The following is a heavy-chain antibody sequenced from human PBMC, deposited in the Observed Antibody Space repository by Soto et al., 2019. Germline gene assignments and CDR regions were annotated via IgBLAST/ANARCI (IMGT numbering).Heavy chain of an antibody. CDR1: GGTFSSYA. CDR3: ARHSKRMVRGVIIYYYYGMDV. Sequence: SVKVSCKASGGTFSSYAISWVRQAPGQGLEWMGGTIPIFGTANYAQKFQGRVTITADKSTSTAYMELSSLRSEDTAVYYCARHSKRMVRGVIIYYYYGMDVWGQGTTVTVSS. V-gene: IGHV1-69*06. CDR2: TIPIFGTA. D-gene: IGHD3-10*01. J-gene: IGHJ6*02.